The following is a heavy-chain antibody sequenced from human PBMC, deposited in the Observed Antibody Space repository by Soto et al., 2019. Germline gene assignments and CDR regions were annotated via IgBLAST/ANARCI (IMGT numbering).Heavy chain of an antibody. J-gene: IGHJ4*02. D-gene: IGHD1-26*01. CDR3: ARDGVGHTTFFGYFDY. V-gene: IGHV3-33*01. CDR1: GFTFSGLG. CDR2: IRYDGSNI. Sequence: QVQLVESGGGVVQPGRSLRLSCAASGFTFSGLGMHWVRQAPGKGLEWVAVIRYDGSNIYYADAVKGRFTISRDNSKDPLYLQMTSLRADDTAVYYCARDGVGHTTFFGYFDYWGQGPLVTVSS.